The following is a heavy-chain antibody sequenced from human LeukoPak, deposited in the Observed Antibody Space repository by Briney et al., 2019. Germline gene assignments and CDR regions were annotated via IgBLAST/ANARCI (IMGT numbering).Heavy chain of an antibody. Sequence: GGSLRLSCAASGFTFSSYGMHWVRQAPGKGLEWVAVIWYDGSNKYYADSVKGRFTISRDNSKNTLYLQMNSLRAEDTAVYYCAATNYYDSSGYPEYFQHWGQGTPVTVSS. CDR3: AATNYYDSSGYPEYFQH. J-gene: IGHJ1*01. V-gene: IGHV3-33*01. CDR2: IWYDGSNK. D-gene: IGHD3-22*01. CDR1: GFTFSSYG.